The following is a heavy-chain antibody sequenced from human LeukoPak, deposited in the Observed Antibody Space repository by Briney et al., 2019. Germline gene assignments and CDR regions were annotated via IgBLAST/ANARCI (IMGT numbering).Heavy chain of an antibody. CDR2: INPNSGGT. CDR1: GYTFTGYY. D-gene: IGHD4-23*01. CDR3: ARDPGYGGNSGGGDY. J-gene: IGHJ4*02. V-gene: IGHV1-2*02. Sequence: ASVKVSCKASGYTFTGYYMHWVRQAPGQGLEWMGWINPNSGGTNYAQKFQGRVTMTRDTSISTAYMELSRLRSDDTAVHYCARDPGYGGNSGGGDYWGQGTLVTVSS.